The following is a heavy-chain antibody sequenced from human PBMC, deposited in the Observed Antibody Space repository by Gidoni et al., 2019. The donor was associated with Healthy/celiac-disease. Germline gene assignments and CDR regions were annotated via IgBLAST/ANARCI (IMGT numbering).Heavy chain of an antibody. V-gene: IGHV4-31*03. CDR3: ARDRLTRVYYDSSGHTFDP. CDR1: GGSISSGGYY. J-gene: IGHJ5*02. Sequence: QVQLQESGPGLVKPSQTLSLTCTVSGGSISSGGYYWSWIRQHPGKGLEWIGYIYYSGSTYYNPSLKSRVTISVDTSKNQFSLKLSSVTAADTAVYYCARDRLTRVYYDSSGHTFDPWGQGTLVTVSS. CDR2: IYYSGST. D-gene: IGHD3-22*01.